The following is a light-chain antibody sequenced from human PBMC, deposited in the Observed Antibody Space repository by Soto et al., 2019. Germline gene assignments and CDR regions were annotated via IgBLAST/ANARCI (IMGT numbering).Light chain of an antibody. Sequence: DIPMTQSPSTLSASVGDRVTITCRASQSIGNWLAWYQQKPGRAPKLVIYKASNLETGLPSRFSGSGFGTEFTLTISSLQPDDFATYYCQQYNGYSYTFGQGTTLEIK. J-gene: IGKJ2*01. CDR2: KAS. CDR3: QQYNGYSYT. V-gene: IGKV1-5*03. CDR1: QSIGNW.